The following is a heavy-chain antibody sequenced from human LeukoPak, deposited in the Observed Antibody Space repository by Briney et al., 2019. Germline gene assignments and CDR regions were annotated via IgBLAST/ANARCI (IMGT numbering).Heavy chain of an antibody. V-gene: IGHV4-39*07. J-gene: IGHJ3*02. CDR3: ARRSSGWYDDAFDI. CDR2: IYYSGST. D-gene: IGHD6-19*01. Sequence: SQTLSLTCTVSGGSISSGSYYWSWIRQPPGKGLEWIGSIYYSGSTYYNPSLKSRVTISVDTSKNQFSLKLSSVTAADTAVYYCARRSSGWYDDAFDIWGQGTMVTVSS. CDR1: GGSISSGSYY.